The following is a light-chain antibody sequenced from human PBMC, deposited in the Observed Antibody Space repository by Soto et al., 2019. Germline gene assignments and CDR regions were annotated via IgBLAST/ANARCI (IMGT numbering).Light chain of an antibody. J-gene: IGKJ4*01. CDR2: AAS. CDR3: QQLWTYTLT. V-gene: IGKV1-9*01. CDR1: QDVSRS. Sequence: DTQLTQSPSFLSASVGDRVTIACRASQDVSRSVGWYQQKPGTAPKLLISAASTLNSGVPSRFSGSGSGTDFTLTISSLQPEDFATYYCQQLWTYTLTFGGGPNVDIK.